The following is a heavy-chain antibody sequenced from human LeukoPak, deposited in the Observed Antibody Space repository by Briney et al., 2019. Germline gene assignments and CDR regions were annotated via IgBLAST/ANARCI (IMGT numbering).Heavy chain of an antibody. CDR3: AFCREMGSGYPQHYYYYMDV. CDR1: GFTSSNYW. J-gene: IGHJ6*03. CDR2: IKQDGSEK. D-gene: IGHD3-22*01. V-gene: IGHV3-7*01. Sequence: RSLRLSCAASGFTSSNYWMNWVRQAPGKVLGWLAKIKQDGSEKCYVDSAKGRFTISRENAETSLYLQMNGLRGEDTALYYCAFCREMGSGYPQHYYYYMDVWGKGTTVTVSS.